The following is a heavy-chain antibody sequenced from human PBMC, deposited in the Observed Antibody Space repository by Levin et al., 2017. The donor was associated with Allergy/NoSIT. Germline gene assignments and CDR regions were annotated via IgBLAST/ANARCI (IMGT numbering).Heavy chain of an antibody. V-gene: IGHV3-13*01. CDR1: GFTFSTFD. J-gene: IGHJ3*02. CDR3: ARGAEGFDI. CDR2: IGRGGDT. Sequence: SGGSLRLSCAASGFTFSTFDYHWVRQATGKGLEWVSAIGRGGDTYYAGSVKGRFTVSRDNGKNLLYLHMNSLRVGDSAVYYCARGAEGFDIWGQGTMVTVSS.